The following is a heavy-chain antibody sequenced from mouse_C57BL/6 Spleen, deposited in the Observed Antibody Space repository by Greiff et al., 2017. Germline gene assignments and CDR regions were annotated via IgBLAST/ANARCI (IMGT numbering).Heavy chain of an antibody. CDR2: IYPGDGDT. CDR3: ARSHYYGSSWDY. CDR1: GYAFSSSW. D-gene: IGHD1-1*01. Sequence: QVQLQQSGPELVKPGASVKISCKASGYAFSSSWMNWVKQRPGKGLEWIGRIYPGDGDTNYNGKLKGKATLTADKSSSTAYMQLRSLTSEDSAVYFCARSHYYGSSWDYWGQGTTLTVSS. V-gene: IGHV1-82*01. J-gene: IGHJ2*01.